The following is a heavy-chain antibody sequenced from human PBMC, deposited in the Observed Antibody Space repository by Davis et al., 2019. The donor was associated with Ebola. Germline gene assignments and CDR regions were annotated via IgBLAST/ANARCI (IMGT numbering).Heavy chain of an antibody. CDR3: ARDLIIVVVPAAEGEGYYYGMDV. CDR1: GFTFSSYS. J-gene: IGHJ6*04. CDR2: ISSSSSYI. D-gene: IGHD2-2*01. V-gene: IGHV3-21*01. Sequence: ESLKISCAASGFTFSSYSMNWVRQAPGKGLEWVSSISSSSSYIYYADSVKGRFTISRDNAKNSLYLQMNSLRAEDTAVYYCARDLIIVVVPAAEGEGYYYGMDVWGKGTTVTVSS.